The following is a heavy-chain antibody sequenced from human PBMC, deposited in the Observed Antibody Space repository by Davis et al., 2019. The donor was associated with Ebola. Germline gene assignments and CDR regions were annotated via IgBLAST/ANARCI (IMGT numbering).Heavy chain of an antibody. CDR3: ARVGYYYDNPAAFDY. CDR2: IIPIFGTA. Sequence: SVKVSCKASGGTFSSYAISWVRQAPGQGLEWMGGIIPIFGTANYAQKFQGRVTITADESTSTAYMELSSLRSEDTAVYYCARVGYYYDNPAAFDYWGQGTLVTVSS. D-gene: IGHD3-22*01. CDR1: GGTFSSYA. J-gene: IGHJ4*02. V-gene: IGHV1-69*13.